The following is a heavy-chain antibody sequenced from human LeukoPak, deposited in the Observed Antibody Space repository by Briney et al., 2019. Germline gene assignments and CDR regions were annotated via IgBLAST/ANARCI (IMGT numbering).Heavy chain of an antibody. V-gene: IGHV5-51*01. CDR1: GYKFSSYW. CDR3: ARVVVPAAISY. CDR2: INPDDSDI. Sequence: GESLKISCKGSGYKFSSYWIGWVRQMSGKGLEWMGVINPDDSDIRYSPSFEGQVTISADKSTSTAYLQWNSLGASDTAMYYCARVVVPAAISYWGQGTPVTVFS. J-gene: IGHJ4*02. D-gene: IGHD2-2*01.